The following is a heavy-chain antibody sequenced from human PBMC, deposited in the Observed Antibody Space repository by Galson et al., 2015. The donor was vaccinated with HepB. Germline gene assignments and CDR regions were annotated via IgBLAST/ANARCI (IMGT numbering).Heavy chain of an antibody. J-gene: IGHJ4*02. D-gene: IGHD6-13*01. CDR1: GYSFTSSW. V-gene: IGHV5-51*03. Sequence: GAEVKKPGESLQISCKGSGYSFTSSWIGWVRQMPGKGLEWMGIIYPGDSDTRYSTSFQGQVIISADKSISTAYLQWSSLKASDTSMYYCARLRGGNRSWALDYWGQGTLVTVSS. CDR2: IYPGDSDT. CDR3: ARLRGGNRSWALDY.